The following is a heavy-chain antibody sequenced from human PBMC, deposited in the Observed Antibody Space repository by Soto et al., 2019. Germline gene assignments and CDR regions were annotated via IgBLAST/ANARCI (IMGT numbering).Heavy chain of an antibody. CDR3: ASSQGGSSSLDIYYCYYYSIDV. CDR1: GGTFSTYA. D-gene: IGHD2-15*01. V-gene: IGHV1-69*01. Sequence: QVQLVQSGAEVKKPGSSVKVSCKAPGGTFSTYAISWVRQAPGQGIECMGGVIPIFGTPKYAQTFPGRVTITADETTRTGYIELRSLRSEDPAVYYCASSQGGSSSLDIYYCYYYSIDVWGQGTTVTVSS. CDR2: VIPIFGTP. J-gene: IGHJ6*02.